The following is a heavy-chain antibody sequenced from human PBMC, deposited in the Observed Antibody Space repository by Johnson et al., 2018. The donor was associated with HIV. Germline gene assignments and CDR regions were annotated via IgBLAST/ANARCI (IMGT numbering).Heavy chain of an antibody. J-gene: IGHJ3*02. D-gene: IGHD5-24*01. Sequence: QVQLVESGGGVVQPGRSLRLSCAASGFTFSSYGMHWVRQAPGKGLEWVAVIWYDGSSKYYADSVKGRFTISRDNSKNTLDLQMNSLRAEDTAVYDCAKDRDGYTLGAFDIGGQGTMVTVSS. V-gene: IGHV3-33*06. CDR3: AKDRDGYTLGAFDI. CDR2: IWYDGSSK. CDR1: GFTFSSYG.